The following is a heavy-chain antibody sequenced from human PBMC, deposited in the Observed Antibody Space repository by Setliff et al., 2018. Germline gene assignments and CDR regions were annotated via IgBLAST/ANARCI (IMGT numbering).Heavy chain of an antibody. CDR1: GVSVNSLTW. J-gene: IGHJ4*02. D-gene: IGHD2-2*01. CDR3: TRGGERYHTAN. Sequence: SETLSLTCAVSGVSVNSLTWWSWVRQTPGKGLEWIGFIYHDGNPQFNPSVNYNPSLKSRVTMSIDKSKNQFSLNLRSVTAADTAVYYCTRGGERYHTANWGQGILVTVSS. CDR2: IYHDGNP. V-gene: IGHV4-28*03.